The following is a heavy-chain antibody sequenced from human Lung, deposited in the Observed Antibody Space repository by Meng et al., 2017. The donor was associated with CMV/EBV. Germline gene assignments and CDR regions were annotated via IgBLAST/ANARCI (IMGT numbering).Heavy chain of an antibody. CDR1: GYSFSGFY. V-gene: IGHV1-2*06. CDR3: AKSSDNGWSS. Sequence: VQQVQSGAEVKRPGASVKISCQASGYSFSGFYLNWARQAPGHGLEWLGRVNPISDDTHLAQKFEGRITVTRGATINTAFMELTRLRPDDTAVYYCAKSSDNGWSSWGPGTLVTVSS. CDR2: VNPISDDT. D-gene: IGHD6-19*01. J-gene: IGHJ4*01.